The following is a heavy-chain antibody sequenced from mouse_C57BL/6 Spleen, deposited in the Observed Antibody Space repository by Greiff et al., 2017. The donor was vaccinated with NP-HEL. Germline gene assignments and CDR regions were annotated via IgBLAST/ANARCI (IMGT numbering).Heavy chain of an antibody. J-gene: IGHJ4*01. V-gene: IGHV1-82*01. CDR3: ARLGLCMDY. CDR2: IYPGDGDT. Sequence: QVQLQQSGPELVKPWASLSLSCTASGYSFSSSWLNWVKQRPGKGLEWIGRIYPGDGDTNYNRKFKGKATLTADKSSSTAYMQISRLTSEDSAVYFCARLGLCMDYWGQGTSVTVSS. D-gene: IGHD4-1*01. CDR1: GYSFSSSW.